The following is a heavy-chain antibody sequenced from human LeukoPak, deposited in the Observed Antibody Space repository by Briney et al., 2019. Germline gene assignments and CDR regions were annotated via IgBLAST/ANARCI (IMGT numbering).Heavy chain of an antibody. CDR3: AKDLALVEMAFDY. CDR2: ISGSGGST. J-gene: IGHJ4*02. CDR1: GFTFSSYA. Sequence: GGSLRLSCAASGFTFSSYAMSGVRQAPGKGLEWVSAISGSGGSTYYADSVKGRFTISRDNSKNTLYLQMNSLRAEDTAVYYCAKDLALVEMAFDYWGQGTLVTVSS. V-gene: IGHV3-23*01. D-gene: IGHD5-24*01.